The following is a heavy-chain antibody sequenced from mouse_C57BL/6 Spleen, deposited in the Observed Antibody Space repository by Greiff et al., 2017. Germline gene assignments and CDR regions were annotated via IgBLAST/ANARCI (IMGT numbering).Heavy chain of an antibody. D-gene: IGHD2-2*01. V-gene: IGHV1-81*01. CDR3: ARSGYDEGAEAWFAY. J-gene: IGHJ3*01. CDR1: GYTFTSYG. CDR2: IYPRSGNT. Sequence: QVQLKQSGAELARPGASVKLSCKASGYTFTSYGLRWVKQRTGQGLEWIGEIYPRSGNTYYNEKFKGKATLTADKSSSTAYMELRSLTSEDSAVYFCARSGYDEGAEAWFAYWGQGTLVTVSA.